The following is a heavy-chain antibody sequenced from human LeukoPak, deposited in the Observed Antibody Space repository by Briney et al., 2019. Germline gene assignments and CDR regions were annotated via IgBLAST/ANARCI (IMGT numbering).Heavy chain of an antibody. CDR3: AREKGFSFHHDAFDI. CDR2: INPNSGGT. CDR1: GYTFTSYY. D-gene: IGHD2/OR15-2a*01. Sequence: ASVKVSCKASGYTFTSYYMHWVRQAPGQGLEWMEWINPNSGGTNYAQKFQGWVTMTRDTSISTAYMELSRLRSDDTAVYYCAREKGFSFHHDAFDIWGQGTMVTVSS. J-gene: IGHJ3*02. V-gene: IGHV1-2*04.